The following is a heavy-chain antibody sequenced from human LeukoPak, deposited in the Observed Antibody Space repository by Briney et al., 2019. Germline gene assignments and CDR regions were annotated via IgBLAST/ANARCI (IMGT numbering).Heavy chain of an antibody. CDR1: GLTFSSYA. Sequence: GGSLRLSCAASGLTFSSYAMSWVRQAPGKGLEWVSAISGSGGSTYYADSVKGRFTISRGNSKNTLYLQMNSLRAEDTAVYYCAKFEGYSSGWYPPYYFDYWGQGTLVTVSS. CDR3: AKFEGYSSGWYPPYYFDY. CDR2: ISGSGGST. V-gene: IGHV3-23*01. D-gene: IGHD6-19*01. J-gene: IGHJ4*02.